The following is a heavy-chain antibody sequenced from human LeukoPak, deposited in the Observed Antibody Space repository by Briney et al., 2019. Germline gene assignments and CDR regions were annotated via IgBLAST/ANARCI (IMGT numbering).Heavy chain of an antibody. CDR1: GFAFRTYS. V-gene: IGHV3-21*01. D-gene: IGHD1-26*01. Sequence: GGSLRLSCAASGFAFRTYSMNWVRQAPGKGLEWVSSVSTAGSIIYYADSVKGRFTISRDNAQNSLFLQMRSLRADDTAVYYGARDRVGATEGDAFDIWGQGTMVTVSS. J-gene: IGHJ3*02. CDR2: VSTAGSII. CDR3: ARDRVGATEGDAFDI.